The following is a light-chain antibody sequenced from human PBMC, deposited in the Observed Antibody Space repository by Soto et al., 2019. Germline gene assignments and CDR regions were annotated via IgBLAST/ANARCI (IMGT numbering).Light chain of an antibody. CDR3: QHYNSYSAA. CDR2: AAS. CDR1: QGISSY. V-gene: IGKV1-9*01. Sequence: DIPLTYCRSLPSTPVGDRVTITRRASQGISSYLAWYQQKPGKAPKLLIYAASTLQSGVPSRFSGSGSGTEFTLTISSLQPDDFATYYCQHYNSYSAAFGQGTKVDI. J-gene: IGKJ1*01.